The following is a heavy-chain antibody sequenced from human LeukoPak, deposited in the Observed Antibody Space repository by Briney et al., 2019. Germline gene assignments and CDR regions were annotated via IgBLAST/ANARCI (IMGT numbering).Heavy chain of an antibody. CDR3: AKDQRGAISGYFDWFLAPLGMDA. V-gene: IGHV1-2*02. CDR1: GYTFTIYY. D-gene: IGHD3-9*01. CDR2: INPNSGGT. Sequence: GASVKVSCKASGYTFTIYYMHWVRQAPGQGLEWMGWINPNSGGTSYARRFQGRVTMTRDTSISTAYMELSRLTSDDTAVYFCAKDQRGAISGYFDWFLAPLGMDAWGKGTTVTVSS. J-gene: IGHJ6*04.